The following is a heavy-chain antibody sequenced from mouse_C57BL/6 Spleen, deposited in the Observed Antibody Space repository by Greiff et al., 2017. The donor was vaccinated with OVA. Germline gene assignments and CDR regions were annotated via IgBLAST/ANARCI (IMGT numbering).Heavy chain of an antibody. Sequence: EVQGVESGGDLVKPGGSLKLSCAASGFTFSSYGMSWVRQTPDKRLEWVATISSGGSYTYYPDSVKGRFTISRDNAKNTLYLQMSSLKSEDTAMYYCARQESNYFDYWGQGTTLTVSS. D-gene: IGHD5-1*01. J-gene: IGHJ2*01. CDR1: GFTFSSYG. CDR2: ISSGGSYT. V-gene: IGHV5-6*01. CDR3: ARQESNYFDY.